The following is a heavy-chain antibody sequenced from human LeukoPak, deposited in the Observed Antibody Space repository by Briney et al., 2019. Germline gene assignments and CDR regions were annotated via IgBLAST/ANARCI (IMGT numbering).Heavy chain of an antibody. V-gene: IGHV4-59*08. CDR3: ARHLDYYGSGGYEY. CDR1: GGSISPYH. CDR2: ISYSGST. Sequence: SETLSLTCAVSGGSISPYHWTWIRQPPGKGLEWIGYISYSGSTNYNPSLKSRVTISIDTSKSQFSLKLSSVTAADTAVYYCARHLDYYGSGGYEYWGQGTLVTVSS. D-gene: IGHD3-10*01. J-gene: IGHJ4*02.